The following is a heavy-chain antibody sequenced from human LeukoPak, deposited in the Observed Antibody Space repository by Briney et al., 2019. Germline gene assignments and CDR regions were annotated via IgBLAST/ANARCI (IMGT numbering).Heavy chain of an antibody. J-gene: IGHJ4*02. CDR1: GFTFSSYG. CDR2: IWYDGNNK. CDR3: AKDSWVTLYYFDY. D-gene: IGHD4-23*01. Sequence: GGSLRLSCAASGFTFSSYGMHWFRQAPGKGLEWVAVIWYDGNNKYYADSVKGRFTISRDDSKNTLYLQMNSLRPEDTAVYYCAKDSWVTLYYFDYWGQGTLVTVSS. V-gene: IGHV3-30*02.